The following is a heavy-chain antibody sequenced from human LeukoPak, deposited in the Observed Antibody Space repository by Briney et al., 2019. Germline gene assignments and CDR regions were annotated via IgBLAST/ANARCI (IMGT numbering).Heavy chain of an antibody. J-gene: IGHJ4*02. CDR2: ISSSSYI. Sequence: GGSLRLSCAASGFTFSSYSMNWVRQAPGKGLEWVSCISSSSYIYYADSVKGRFTISRDNAKNSLYLQMNSLRAEDTAMYYCARGWSGDYFDYWGQGTLVTVSS. V-gene: IGHV3-21*01. CDR1: GFTFSSYS. CDR3: ARGWSGDYFDY. D-gene: IGHD3-10*01.